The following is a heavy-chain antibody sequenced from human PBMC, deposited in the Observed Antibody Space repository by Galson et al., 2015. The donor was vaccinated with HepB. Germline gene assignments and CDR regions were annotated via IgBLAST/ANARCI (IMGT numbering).Heavy chain of an antibody. CDR3: ARARWLHFDY. D-gene: IGHD5-24*01. Sequence: TLSLTCAVSGGSISSGGYYWSWIRQPPGKGLEWIGYIYYSGSTYYNPSLKSRVTILVDTSKIQFSLKLSSVTAADTAVYYCARARWLHFDYWGQGTLVTVSS. V-gene: IGHV4-30-4*01. J-gene: IGHJ4*02. CDR1: GGSISSGGYY. CDR2: IYYSGST.